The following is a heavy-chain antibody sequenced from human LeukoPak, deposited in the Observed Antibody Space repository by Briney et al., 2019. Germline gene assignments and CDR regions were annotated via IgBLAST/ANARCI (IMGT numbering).Heavy chain of an antibody. Sequence: PGGSLRLSCAASGFTVSSNYMSWVRQAPGKGLEWVSVIYSGGSTYYADSVKGRFTISRDNSKITLYLQMNSLRAEDTAVYYCARVGIAAAVYYFDYWGQGTLVTVSS. CDR2: IYSGGST. J-gene: IGHJ4*02. CDR1: GFTVSSNY. D-gene: IGHD6-13*01. V-gene: IGHV3-53*01. CDR3: ARVGIAAAVYYFDY.